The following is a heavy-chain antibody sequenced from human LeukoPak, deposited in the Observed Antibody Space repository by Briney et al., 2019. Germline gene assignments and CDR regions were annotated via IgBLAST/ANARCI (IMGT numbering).Heavy chain of an antibody. D-gene: IGHD2-2*01. J-gene: IGHJ3*02. CDR2: IYSSGST. Sequence: SETLSLTCTVSGGSINNYYWSWIRQPAGKGLELIGHIYSSGSTNYNPSLKSRVTMSVDTSKNQFSLKLNSVTAADTAVYFCARLRCSGNTCASRGAFDIWGQGTMVTVSS. CDR3: ARLRCSGNTCASRGAFDI. V-gene: IGHV4-4*07. CDR1: GGSINNYY.